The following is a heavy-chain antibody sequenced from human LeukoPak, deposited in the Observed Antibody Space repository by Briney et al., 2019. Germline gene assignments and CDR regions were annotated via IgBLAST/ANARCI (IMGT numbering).Heavy chain of an antibody. D-gene: IGHD3-3*01. CDR1: GFTFSNFG. J-gene: IGHJ6*03. V-gene: IGHV3-30*02. Sequence: GGSLRLSCAASGFTFSNFGMHWVRQAPGKGLEWVAFIRLDGTSEFYADSVKARFTISRDNSQNTVSLQLNNLRIEDTALSDCANTSLSDPSGHYYYMDVWGKGTTVTVSS. CDR2: IRLDGTSE. CDR3: ANTSLSDPSGHYYYMDV.